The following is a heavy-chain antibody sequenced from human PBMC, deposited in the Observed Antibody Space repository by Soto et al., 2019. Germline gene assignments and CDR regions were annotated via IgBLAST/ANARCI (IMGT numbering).Heavy chain of an antibody. J-gene: IGHJ6*02. CDR1: GGSISSGDYY. V-gene: IGHV4-30-4*01. D-gene: IGHD3-9*01. CDR2: IYHSGST. Sequence: QVQLQESGPGLVKPSQTLSLTCTVSGGSISSGDYYWSWIRQPPGKGLEWIGYIYHSGSTFYNSSLKSRLTISVETSKNQFSLKLTSVTAADTAVYYCARVGDPYDIWGQGTSVTVSS. CDR3: ARVGDPYDI.